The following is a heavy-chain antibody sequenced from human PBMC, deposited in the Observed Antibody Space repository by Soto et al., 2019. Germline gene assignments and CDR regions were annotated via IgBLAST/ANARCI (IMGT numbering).Heavy chain of an antibody. J-gene: IGHJ4*02. V-gene: IGHV4-39*01. CDR2: IYYSGST. Sequence: SETLSLTCTVSGGSISSSSYYWGWIRQPPGKGLEWIGSIYYSGSTYYNPSLKSRVTISVDTSENQFSLKLSSVTAADTAVYYCARRYYDILTGYYVPFDYWGQGTLVTVSS. CDR3: ARRYYDILTGYYVPFDY. D-gene: IGHD3-9*01. CDR1: GGSISSSSYY.